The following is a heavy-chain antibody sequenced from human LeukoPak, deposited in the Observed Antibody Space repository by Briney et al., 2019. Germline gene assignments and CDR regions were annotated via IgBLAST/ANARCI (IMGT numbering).Heavy chain of an antibody. D-gene: IGHD4-17*01. V-gene: IGHV3-21*01. CDR1: GFTFSSYS. CDR3: ARDPDYGDSFVDV. Sequence: GGSLRLSCAASGFTFSSYSMDWVRQAPGKGLEWVSSISSSSSYIYYADSVKGRFTISRDNAKNSLYLQMNSLRAEDTAVYYCARDPDYGDSFVDVWGQGTTVTVSS. J-gene: IGHJ6*02. CDR2: ISSSSSYI.